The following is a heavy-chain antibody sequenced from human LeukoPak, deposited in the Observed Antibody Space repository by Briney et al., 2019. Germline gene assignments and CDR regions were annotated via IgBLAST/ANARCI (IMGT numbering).Heavy chain of an antibody. CDR1: GASISGDY. Sequence: SETLSLTCTVSGASISGDYWSWIRQPPGRGLQWIGYIYYSGNADYNPSLKSRVTMSVDTSKNQFSLNLSSVTAADTAVYYCARLEAPMARGVIMVNWFDPWGQGTLVTVSS. D-gene: IGHD3-10*01. CDR2: IYYSGNA. V-gene: IGHV4-59*01. J-gene: IGHJ5*02. CDR3: ARLEAPMARGVIMVNWFDP.